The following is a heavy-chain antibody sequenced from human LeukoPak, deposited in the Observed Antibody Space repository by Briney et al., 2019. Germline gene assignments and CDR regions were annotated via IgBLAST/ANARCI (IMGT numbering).Heavy chain of an antibody. V-gene: IGHV1-2*02. D-gene: IGHD2-2*01. CDR3: ARDTRYCSSTSCYADYYYYYMDV. J-gene: IGHJ6*03. CDR2: INPNSGGT. CDR1: GYTFTGYY. Sequence: ASVKVSCKATGYTFTGYYMHWVRQAPGQGLEWMGWINPNSGGTNYAQKFQGRVTMTRDTSISTAYMELSRLRSDDTAVYYCARDTRYCSSTSCYADYYYYYMDVWGKGTTVTVSS.